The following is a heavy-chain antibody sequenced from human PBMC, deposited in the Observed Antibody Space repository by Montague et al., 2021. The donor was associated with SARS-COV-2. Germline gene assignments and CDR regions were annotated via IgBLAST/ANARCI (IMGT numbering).Heavy chain of an antibody. D-gene: IGHD3-10*01. Sequence: SETLSLTCAVHGGSFSTYSWNWIRQPPGKGLEWIGEIHHGGSTNYNPPLKSRVTISADTSKNQFPLKLTSVAAADTAVYYCARLGDGVVPSPILGVGPYYSYYYMDVWGKGTTVTVSS. J-gene: IGHJ6*03. V-gene: IGHV4-34*01. CDR1: GGSFSTYS. CDR2: IHHGGST. CDR3: ARLGDGVVPSPILGVGPYYSYYYMDV.